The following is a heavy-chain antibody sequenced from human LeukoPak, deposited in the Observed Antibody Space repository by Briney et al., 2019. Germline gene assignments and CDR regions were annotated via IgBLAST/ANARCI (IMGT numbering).Heavy chain of an antibody. CDR2: VYHSGST. CDR3: AGAYCGGDCYSGRAFDI. V-gene: IGHV4-4*02. Sequence: PSETLSLTCAVSGGSISSSYWWSWVRQPPGKGLEWIGEVYHSGSTNYYPSLKSRVTISIEKSKNQFSLKLSSVTAADTAVYYYAGAYCGGDCYSGRAFDIWGQGTMVTVSS. CDR1: GGSISSSYW. D-gene: IGHD2-21*02. J-gene: IGHJ3*02.